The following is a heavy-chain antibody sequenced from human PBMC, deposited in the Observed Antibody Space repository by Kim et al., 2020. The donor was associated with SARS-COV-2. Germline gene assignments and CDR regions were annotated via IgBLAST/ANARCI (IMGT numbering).Heavy chain of an antibody. D-gene: IGHD2-15*01. CDR3: ARERGYCSGGSCYSSRGAI. J-gene: IGHJ3*02. V-gene: IGHV4-34*01. CDR2: INHSGST. Sequence: SETLSLTCAVYGGSFSGYYWSWIRQPPGKGLEWIGEINHSGSTNYNPSLKSRVTISVDTSKNQFSLKLSSVTAADTAVYYCARERGYCSGGSCYSSRGAIWGQGTMVTVSS. CDR1: GGSFSGYY.